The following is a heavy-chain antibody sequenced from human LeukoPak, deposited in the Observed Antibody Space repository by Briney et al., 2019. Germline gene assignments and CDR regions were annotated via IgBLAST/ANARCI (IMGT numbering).Heavy chain of an antibody. J-gene: IGHJ4*02. Sequence: SETLSLTCTVSGGSISSYYWSWIRQPPGKGLEWIGYIYYSGSTDYNPSLKSRVTISVDTSKNQFSLKLSSVTAADTAVYYCARGRSSSDYWGQGTLVTVSS. CDR3: ARGRSSSDY. D-gene: IGHD6-6*01. CDR2: IYYSGST. CDR1: GGSISSYY. V-gene: IGHV4-59*01.